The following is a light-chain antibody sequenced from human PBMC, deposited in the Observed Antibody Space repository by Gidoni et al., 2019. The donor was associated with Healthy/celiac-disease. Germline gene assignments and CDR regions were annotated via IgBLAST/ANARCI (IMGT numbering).Light chain of an antibody. V-gene: IGKV1D-13*01. CDR3: QQFYNYLFT. Sequence: LQLTLSPSSLSASVGDRVTITSRASQGISSALAWYQQKPGKAPKLLIYYASSLESGVPSRFSGSGSGTDFTLTISSLQPEDFAAYYCQQFYNYLFTFGPGTKVDIK. J-gene: IGKJ3*01. CDR1: QGISSA. CDR2: YAS.